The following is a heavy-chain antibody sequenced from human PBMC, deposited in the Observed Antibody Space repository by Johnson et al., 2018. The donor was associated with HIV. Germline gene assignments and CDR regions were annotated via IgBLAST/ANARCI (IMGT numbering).Heavy chain of an antibody. J-gene: IGHJ3*02. V-gene: IGHV3-33*06. D-gene: IGHD5-18*01. Sequence: QVQLVESGGGVVQPGRSLRLSCAASGFTFSTYGMHWVRQAPGKGLEWVAVMWYDGSNKYYVDSVKGRFTISSDNSKNTLYLQMNSLRPEDTAVYYCAKARGRGYSYGGGAFDIWGQGTMVTVSS. CDR2: MWYDGSNK. CDR1: GFTFSTYG. CDR3: AKARGRGYSYGGGAFDI.